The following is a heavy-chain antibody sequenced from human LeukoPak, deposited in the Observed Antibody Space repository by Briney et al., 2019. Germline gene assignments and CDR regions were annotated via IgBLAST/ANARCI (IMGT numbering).Heavy chain of an antibody. CDR2: FNPSSGDT. CDR1: GYTFTDYF. CDR3: ARADHGTRSNGFYTLDS. Sequence: EASVKVSCKDSGYTFTDYFIHWVRQAPGQGLECMGWFNPSSGDTNYAQKFQGRVTVTRDTSISTAYMELSRLRSDDTAVYYCARADHGTRSNGFYTLDSWGQGTLVTVSS. D-gene: IGHD2-2*02. V-gene: IGHV1-2*02. J-gene: IGHJ4*02.